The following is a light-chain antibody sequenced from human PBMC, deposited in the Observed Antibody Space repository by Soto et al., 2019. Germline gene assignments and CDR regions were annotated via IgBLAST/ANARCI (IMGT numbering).Light chain of an antibody. CDR1: QGINSA. J-gene: IGKJ1*01. CDR2: DAS. CDR3: QQFNRYPWT. V-gene: IGKV1-13*02. Sequence: AIQLTQSPSSLSASVGDRVTITCRASQGINSALGWYQQKPGNPPKVLIYDASRLQRGVPSRFSGSGSGTDFTLTISSLQPEDFATYYCQQFNRYPWTFGQGTKVEIK.